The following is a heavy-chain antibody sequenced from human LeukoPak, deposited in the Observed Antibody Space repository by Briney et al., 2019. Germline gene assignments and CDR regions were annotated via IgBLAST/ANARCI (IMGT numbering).Heavy chain of an antibody. CDR1: GYTFTSYY. J-gene: IGHJ3*02. CDR3: ARDHGIPAAMGPHDAFDI. CDR2: INPSGGST. Sequence: GASVKVSCKASGYTFTSYYMHWVRQAPGQGLEWMGIINPSGGSTSYAQKFQGRVTMTRDTSTSTVYMELSSLRSEDTAVYYCARDHGIPAAMGPHDAFDIWGQGTMVTVSS. V-gene: IGHV1-46*01. D-gene: IGHD2-2*01.